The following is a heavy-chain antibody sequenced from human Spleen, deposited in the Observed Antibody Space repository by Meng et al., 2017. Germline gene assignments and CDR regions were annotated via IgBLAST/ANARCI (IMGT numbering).Heavy chain of an antibody. CDR2: IYYSGST. V-gene: IGHV4-31*03. Sequence: GRRQGSGPGLVKPSQPLSLTCTGSGGSISSGGYYWSWIRQHPGKGLEWIGYIYYSGSTYYNPSLKSRVTISVDTSKNQFSLKLSSVTAADTAVYYCAREVRLGEFLSQSNNWFDPWGQGTLVTVSS. CDR3: AREVRLGEFLSQSNNWFDP. CDR1: GGSISSGGYY. J-gene: IGHJ5*02. D-gene: IGHD3-10*01.